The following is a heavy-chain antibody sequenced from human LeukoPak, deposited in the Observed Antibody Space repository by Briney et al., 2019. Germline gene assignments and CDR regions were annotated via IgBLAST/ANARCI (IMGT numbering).Heavy chain of an antibody. Sequence: PSETLSLTCTVSGGSISSYYWSWIRQPPGKGLEWIGYIYYSGSTNYNPSLKSRVTISVDTSKNQFSLKLSSVTAADTAVYYCARGSAKYSSSPRLLYYFDYWGQGTLVTVSS. CDR3: ARGSAKYSSSPRLLYYFDY. CDR2: IYYSGST. J-gene: IGHJ4*02. V-gene: IGHV4-59*01. D-gene: IGHD6-6*01. CDR1: GGSISSYY.